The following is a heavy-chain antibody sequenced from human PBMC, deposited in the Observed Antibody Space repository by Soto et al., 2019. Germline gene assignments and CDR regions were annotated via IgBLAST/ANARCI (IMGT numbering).Heavy chain of an antibody. J-gene: IGHJ4*02. CDR2: ISHRGSA. CDR1: GGSFSGHY. D-gene: IGHD2-2*01. V-gene: IGHV4-34*01. Sequence: SETLSLTCAVYGGSFSGHYWSWIRQPPGKGLEWIGEISHRGSANYTPSLKSRVTISVDTSKNQFALKLTSVTAADTAVYYCVRGAPAAIGPQGEYWGQGSLVTVSS. CDR3: VRGAPAAIGPQGEY.